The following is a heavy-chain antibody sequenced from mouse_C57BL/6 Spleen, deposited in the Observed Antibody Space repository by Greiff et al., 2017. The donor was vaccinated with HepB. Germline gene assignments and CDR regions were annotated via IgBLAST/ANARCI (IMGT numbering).Heavy chain of an antibody. Sequence: EVQLVESGGGLVKPGGSLKLSCAASGFTFSDYGMHWVRQAPEKGLDWVAYISSGSSTIYYADTVQGRFTISRDNAKNTLFRQRTSLRSEDTAMYYCARRGIYYGSSYEDYFDYWGQGTTLTVSS. CDR3: ARRGIYYGSSYEDYFDY. CDR1: GFTFSDYG. CDR2: ISSGSSTI. J-gene: IGHJ2*01. D-gene: IGHD1-1*01. V-gene: IGHV5-17*01.